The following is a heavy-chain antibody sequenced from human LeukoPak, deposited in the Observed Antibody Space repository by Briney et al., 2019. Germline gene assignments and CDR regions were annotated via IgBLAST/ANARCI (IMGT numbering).Heavy chain of an antibody. Sequence: ASVKVSCKASGYTFTSYGISWVRQAPGQGLEWMGWISAYNGNTNYAQKLQGRVTMTTDTSTSTAYLELRSLRSDDTALYYCARENGYGSGSYSAGQTEPGIADLGYWGQGTLVTVSS. V-gene: IGHV1-18*01. D-gene: IGHD3-10*01. CDR2: ISAYNGNT. J-gene: IGHJ4*02. CDR3: ARENGYGSGSYSAGQTEPGIADLGY. CDR1: GYTFTSYG.